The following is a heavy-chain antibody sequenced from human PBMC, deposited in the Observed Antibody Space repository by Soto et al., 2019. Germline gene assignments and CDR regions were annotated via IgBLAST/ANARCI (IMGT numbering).Heavy chain of an antibody. J-gene: IGHJ5*02. V-gene: IGHV4-30-4*01. CDR2: IYYSGST. CDR1: GGSISSGDYY. CDR3: ARGITMVRGGTNWFDP. D-gene: IGHD3-10*01. Sequence: SSETLSLTCTVSGGSISSGDYYWSWIRQPPGKGLEWIGYIYYSGSTYYNPSLKSRVTISVDTSKNQFSLKLSSVTAADTAVFYCARGITMVRGGTNWFDPWGQGTLVTVSS.